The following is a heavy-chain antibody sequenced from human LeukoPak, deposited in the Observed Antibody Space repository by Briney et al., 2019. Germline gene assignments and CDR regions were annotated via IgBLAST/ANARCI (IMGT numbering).Heavy chain of an antibody. CDR2: IFRTGST. J-gene: IGHJ4*02. D-gene: IGHD3-10*01. Sequence: SETLSLTCAVPGGSIDSSSYYWGWIRQPPGKGLEWIGSIFRTGSTYYSASLKSRVTISVDTSKNQFSLKLSSVTAADTAVYYCARENYYGSGSYGYWGQGTLVTVSS. V-gene: IGHV4-39*07. CDR3: ARENYYGSGSYGY. CDR1: GGSIDSSSYY.